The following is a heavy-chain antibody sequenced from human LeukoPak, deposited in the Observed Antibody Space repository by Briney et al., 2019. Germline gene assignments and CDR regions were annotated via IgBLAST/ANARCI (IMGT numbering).Heavy chain of an antibody. Sequence: GGSLRLSCAASGFTFSNYGMHWVRQAPGKGLEWVVVISYDGSNKYYGDSVKGRFTISRDNSKNTLNLQMNSLRAEDTAVYYCAKVVGDGTYYYYGVDVWGQGTTVTVSS. CDR2: ISYDGSNK. D-gene: IGHD3-16*01. J-gene: IGHJ6*02. CDR3: AKVVGDGTYYYYGVDV. V-gene: IGHV3-30*18. CDR1: GFTFSNYG.